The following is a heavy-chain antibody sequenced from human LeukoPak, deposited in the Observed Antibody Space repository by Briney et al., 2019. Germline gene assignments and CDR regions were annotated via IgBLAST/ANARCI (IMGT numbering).Heavy chain of an antibody. CDR3: TRARMTTVTIFDY. D-gene: IGHD4-17*01. J-gene: IGHJ4*02. V-gene: IGHV3-49*04. Sequence: PGGSLRLSCAASGFTFSSYWMSWVRQAPGKGLEWVGFIRSKAYGGTTEYAASVKGRFTISRDDSKSIAYLQMNSLKTEDTAVYYCTRARMTTVTIFDYWGQGTLVTVSS. CDR2: IRSKAYGGTT. CDR1: GFTFSSYW.